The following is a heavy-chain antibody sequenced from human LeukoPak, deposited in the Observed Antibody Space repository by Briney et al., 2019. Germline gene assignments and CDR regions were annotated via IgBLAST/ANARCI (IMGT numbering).Heavy chain of an antibody. CDR3: ARGKISQNIVTRKTYNWFDP. CDR2: ISSSSSYI. V-gene: IGHV3-21*01. D-gene: IGHD2/OR15-2a*01. J-gene: IGHJ5*02. CDR1: GFTFSSYS. Sequence: GGSLRLSCAGSGFTFSSYSMNWVRQAPGKGLEWVSSISSSSSYIYYADSVKGRFTISRDNAKNSLYLQMKSLRAEDTAVYYCARGKISQNIVTRKTYNWFDPWGQGTLVTVSS.